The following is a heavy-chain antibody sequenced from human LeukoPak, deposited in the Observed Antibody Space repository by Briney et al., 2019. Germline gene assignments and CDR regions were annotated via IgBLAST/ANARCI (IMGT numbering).Heavy chain of an antibody. CDR3: ARLLAVPGTPGNLFDY. Sequence: GESLKIYCKGPGYSFTSYWIGWVRQMPGKGLEWMGIIYPGDSDTRYSPSFQGQVTISADKSISTAYLQWSSLKASDTAMYYCARLLAVPGTPGNLFDYWGQGTLVTVSS. J-gene: IGHJ4*02. D-gene: IGHD2-8*02. V-gene: IGHV5-51*01. CDR2: IYPGDSDT. CDR1: GYSFTSYW.